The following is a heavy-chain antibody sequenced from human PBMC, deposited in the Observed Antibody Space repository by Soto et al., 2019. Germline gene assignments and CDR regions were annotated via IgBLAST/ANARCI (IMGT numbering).Heavy chain of an antibody. CDR2: ISSSSSYI. CDR1: GFTFSSYS. CDR3: ARDLYDYIWGSYRYRDAFDI. Sequence: ESGGGLVKPGGSLRLSCAASGFTFSSYSMNWVRQAPGKGLEWVSSISSSSSYIYYADSVKGRFTISRDNAKNSLYLQMNSLRAEDTAVYYCARDLYDYIWGSYRYRDAFDIWGQGTMVTVSS. D-gene: IGHD3-16*02. J-gene: IGHJ3*02. V-gene: IGHV3-21*01.